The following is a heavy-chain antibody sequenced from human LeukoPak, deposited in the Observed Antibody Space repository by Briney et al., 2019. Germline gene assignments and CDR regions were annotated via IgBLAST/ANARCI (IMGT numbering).Heavy chain of an antibody. D-gene: IGHD1-26*01. J-gene: IGHJ4*02. CDR1: GFTFSSYW. CDR3: ARDKSVGATPLDY. Sequence: GGSLRLSCAASGFTFSSYWMTWVRQAPGKGLERVANIKRDGSEKYYVDSVKGRFTISRDNAKRSLYLQMNSLRAEDTAVYYCARDKSVGATPLDYWGQGSLVTVS. CDR2: IKRDGSEK. V-gene: IGHV3-7*03.